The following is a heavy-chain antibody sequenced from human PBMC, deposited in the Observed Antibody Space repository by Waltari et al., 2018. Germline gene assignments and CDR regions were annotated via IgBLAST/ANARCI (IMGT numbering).Heavy chain of an antibody. D-gene: IGHD2-15*01. CDR1: GGSFSGYY. Sequence: VQLQQWGAGLLKPSETLSLTCAVYGGSFSGYYWSWIRQPPGQGLEWIGEINHMGSTNYTPALKSRCTISVYTSKNQFSLKLSSVTAADTAVYYCARGRKDIVVVVAAAWGIDGWGQGTTVTVSS. V-gene: IGHV4-34*01. CDR2: INHMGST. CDR3: ARGRKDIVVVVAAAWGIDG. J-gene: IGHJ6*02.